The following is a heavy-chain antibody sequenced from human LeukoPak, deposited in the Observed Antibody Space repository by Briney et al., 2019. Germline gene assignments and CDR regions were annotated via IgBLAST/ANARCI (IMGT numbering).Heavy chain of an antibody. J-gene: IGHJ4*02. CDR2: INPNSGGT. CDR3: ARAVSRTYTVTLGY. Sequence: ASVKVSCNASGYTFTGYYMHWVRQAPGQGLEWMGWINPNSGGTNYAQKFQGRVTMTRDTSISTAYMELSRLRSDDTAVYYCARAVSRTYTVTLGYWGQGTLVTVPS. CDR1: GYTFTGYY. D-gene: IGHD4-11*01. V-gene: IGHV1-2*02.